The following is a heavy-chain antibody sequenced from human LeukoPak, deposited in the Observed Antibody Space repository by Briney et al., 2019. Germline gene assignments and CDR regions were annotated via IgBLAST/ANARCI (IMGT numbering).Heavy chain of an antibody. Sequence: GGSLRLSCAASGFTFSSYGMHWVRQAPGKGLEWVAVIWYDGSNKYYADSVKGRLTISRDNAKNSLYLQMNSLRAEDTAVYYCARDQVVVIPWGQGTLVTVSS. CDR1: GFTFSSYG. J-gene: IGHJ5*02. CDR2: IWYDGSNK. D-gene: IGHD2-15*01. V-gene: IGHV3-33*01. CDR3: ARDQVVVIP.